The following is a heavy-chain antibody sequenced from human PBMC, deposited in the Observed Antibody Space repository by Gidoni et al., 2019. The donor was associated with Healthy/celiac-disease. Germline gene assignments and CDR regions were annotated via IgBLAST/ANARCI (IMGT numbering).Heavy chain of an antibody. J-gene: IGHJ1*01. CDR3: ATEYDSLGAY. CDR2: ISSSGSNT. CDR1: GFTFSSYA. V-gene: IGHV3-23*01. D-gene: IGHD3-16*01. Sequence: EVQLLESGGGLVQPGGSLRRSCAASGFTFSSYAMSWVRQAPGKGLEWVSGISSSGSNTYYAGSVKGRFTISRDNSKNTLFMQLNSLRAEDTAVYSCATEYDSLGAYWGQGTLVTVSS.